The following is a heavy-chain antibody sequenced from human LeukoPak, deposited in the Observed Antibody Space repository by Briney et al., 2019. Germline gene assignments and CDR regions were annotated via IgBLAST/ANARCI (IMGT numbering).Heavy chain of an antibody. Sequence: KTSETLSLTCAVFGGSLSGYYWNWIRQPPGKGLEWIGQINPSRNTNYNPSLKSRVTISVDTSKKQFSLKLSSVTAADTAVYYCARRYDFWSGYPPPLDYWGQGTLVTVSS. CDR3: ARRYDFWSGYPPPLDY. V-gene: IGHV4-34*01. J-gene: IGHJ4*02. D-gene: IGHD3-3*01. CDR1: GGSLSGYY. CDR2: INPSRNT.